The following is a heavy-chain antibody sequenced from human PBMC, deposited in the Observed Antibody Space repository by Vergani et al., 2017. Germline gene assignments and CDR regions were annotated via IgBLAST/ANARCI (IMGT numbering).Heavy chain of an antibody. J-gene: IGHJ4*02. CDR3: ARAPAQAYLNYFDY. Sequence: QVQLQESGPGLVKPSETLSLTCTVSGGSISSYYWSWIRQPPGKGLEWIGYIYYSGSTNYNPSLKSRVTMSVDTSKNQFSLKLSSVTAADTAVYYCARAPAQAYLNYFDYWGQGTLVTVSS. V-gene: IGHV4-59*12. CDR2: IYYSGST. CDR1: GGSISSYY. D-gene: IGHD2-15*01.